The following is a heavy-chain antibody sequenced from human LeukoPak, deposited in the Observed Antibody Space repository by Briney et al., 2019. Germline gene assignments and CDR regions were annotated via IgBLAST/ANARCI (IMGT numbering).Heavy chain of an antibody. CDR1: GFTFSNYA. V-gene: IGHV3-23*01. J-gene: IGHJ6*03. Sequence: GGSLRLSCAASGFTFSNYAMGWVRQAPGKGLEWVSTIRDSGAYGFYADSVKGRFTISRDNSKNTLYIDLNSLRAEDTARYFCARDGSWGDYQFYFYMDVWGKGTTVTVSS. CDR3: ARDGSWGDYQFYFYMDV. D-gene: IGHD3-16*01. CDR2: IRDSGAYG.